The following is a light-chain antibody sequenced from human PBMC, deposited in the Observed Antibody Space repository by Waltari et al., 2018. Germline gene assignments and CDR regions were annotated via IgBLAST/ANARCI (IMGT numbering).Light chain of an antibody. V-gene: IGKV3-11*01. CDR2: DAS. CDR3: QHRSDWPRFT. CDR1: QSVSNY. Sequence: EIVLTQSPATLSLSPGERATLSCRASQSVSNYLAWYQQKPGQAPRLLIYDASTRATDIPARFSGSWSGTDFTLTISSLRPEDFAVYYCQHRSDWPRFTFGPGTKVDFK. J-gene: IGKJ3*01.